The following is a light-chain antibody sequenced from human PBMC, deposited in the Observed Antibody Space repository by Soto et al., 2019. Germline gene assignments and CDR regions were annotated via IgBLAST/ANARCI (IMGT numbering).Light chain of an antibody. CDR3: QQYNNWLTWT. J-gene: IGKJ1*01. Sequence: EIVMTQSPATLSVSPGERATLSCMAIQIVSSNLSWDQHKPVQSPSLLIYCSSTRATGIPARFSGSGSGTELXLTISSLQYEDFAVYYCQQYNNWLTWTFGQGTKVDIK. CDR1: QIVSSN. V-gene: IGKV3-15*01. CDR2: CSS.